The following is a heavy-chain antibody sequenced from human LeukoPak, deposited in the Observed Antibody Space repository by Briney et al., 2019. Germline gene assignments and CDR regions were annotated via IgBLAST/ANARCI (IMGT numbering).Heavy chain of an antibody. CDR2: ISSSGSTI. V-gene: IGHV3-11*01. CDR1: GFTFSDYY. D-gene: IGHD3-22*01. CDR3: AREPPPYDSSGYYGFDY. J-gene: IGHJ4*02. Sequence: PGGFLRLSCAASGFTFSDYYMSWIRQAPGKGLEWVSYISSSGSTIYYADSVKGRFTISRDNAKNSLYLQMNSLRAEDTAVYYCAREPPPYDSSGYYGFDYWGQGTLVTVSS.